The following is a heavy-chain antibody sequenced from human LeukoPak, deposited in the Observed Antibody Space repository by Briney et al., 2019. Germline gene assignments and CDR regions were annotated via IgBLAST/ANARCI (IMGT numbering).Heavy chain of an antibody. Sequence: GGSLRLSCAASGFTFSSYGMNWVRQAPGKGLEWVSGIGVGGTTYYADSVKGRFTISRDTSKNTLYLQMNSLRVEDTAVYYCAKTQGYYDCWGQGTLVTVSS. D-gene: IGHD3-22*01. J-gene: IGHJ4*02. CDR1: GFTFSSYG. V-gene: IGHV3-23*01. CDR2: IGVGGTT. CDR3: AKTQGYYDC.